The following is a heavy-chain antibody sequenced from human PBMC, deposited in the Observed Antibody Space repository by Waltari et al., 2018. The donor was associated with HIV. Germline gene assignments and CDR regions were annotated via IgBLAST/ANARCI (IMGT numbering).Heavy chain of an antibody. Sequence: QVPLVASGGDVVQPGRSPRLSWLASRFLFRRYGNPPVSQAPGKGPEWGSVIAYDGGNKHYTDPVDGRFTISRDNSKNTLYLKMNRLRAEDTAVYYCAKALQEGQPLFQLMDYWGQGTLVTGSS. CDR3: AKALQEGQPLFQLMDY. CDR2: IAYDGGNK. V-gene: IGHV3-30*18. D-gene: IGHD1-1*01. J-gene: IGHJ4*02. CDR1: RFLFRRYG.